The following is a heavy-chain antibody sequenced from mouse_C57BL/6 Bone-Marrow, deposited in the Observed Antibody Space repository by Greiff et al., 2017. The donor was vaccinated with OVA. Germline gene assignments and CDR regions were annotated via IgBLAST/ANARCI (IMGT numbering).Heavy chain of an antibody. V-gene: IGHV1-53*01. D-gene: IGHD1-1*01. CDR3: ARTTTVVATKWYCDV. Sequence: QVQLQQPGTELVKPGASVKLSCKASGYTFTSYWMHWVKQRPGQGLEWIGNINPSNGGTTYNEKFKSKATLTVDKSSSTAYMQLSSLTSEDSAVYYCARTTTVVATKWYCDVWGTGTTVTVSS. CDR1: GYTFTSYW. CDR2: INPSNGGT. J-gene: IGHJ1*03.